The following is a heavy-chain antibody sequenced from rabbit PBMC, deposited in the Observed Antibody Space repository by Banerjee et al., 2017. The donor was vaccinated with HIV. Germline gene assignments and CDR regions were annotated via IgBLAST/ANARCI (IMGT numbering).Heavy chain of an antibody. V-gene: IGHV1S45*01. Sequence: GFTLSSYWMCWVRQAPGKGLEWIACINTSSGSTVYATWAKGRFTISRTSSTTLTLRMTSLTAADTATYFCASTYYTYGYAGYAYAPFNLWGQGTLVTVS. J-gene: IGHJ4*01. D-gene: IGHD6-1*01. CDR1: GFTLSSYW. CDR3: ASTYYTYGYAGYAYAPFNL. CDR2: INTSSGST.